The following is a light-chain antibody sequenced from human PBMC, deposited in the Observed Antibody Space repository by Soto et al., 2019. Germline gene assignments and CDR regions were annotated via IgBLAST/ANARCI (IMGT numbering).Light chain of an antibody. Sequence: AILMTQSPSTLSASPGDTVIITCRASPDISDYVAWYQHKPGRAPKLLIYGASTLQSGVPPRFSGSGSETEFMLTISRLQSEDFATYYCQQYYSSYSFGQGTKVDIK. V-gene: IGKV1-8*01. CDR3: QQYYSSYS. J-gene: IGKJ2*03. CDR2: GAS. CDR1: PDISDY.